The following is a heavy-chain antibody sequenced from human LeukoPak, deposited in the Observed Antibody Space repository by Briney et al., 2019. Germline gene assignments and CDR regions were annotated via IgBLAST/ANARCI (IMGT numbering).Heavy chain of an antibody. V-gene: IGHV4-34*01. CDR2: INHSGST. D-gene: IGHD5-12*01. Sequence: SETLSLTCAVYGGSFSGYYWSWIRQPPGKGLEWIGEINHSGSTNYNPSPKSRVTISVDTSKNQFSLKLSSVTAADTAVYYCARRKRLRGAYYYYYYMDVWGKGTTVTVSS. CDR1: GGSFSGYY. J-gene: IGHJ6*03. CDR3: ARRKRLRGAYYYYYYMDV.